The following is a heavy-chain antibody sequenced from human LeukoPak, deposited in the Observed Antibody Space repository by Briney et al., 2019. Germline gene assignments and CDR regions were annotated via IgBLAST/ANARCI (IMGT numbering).Heavy chain of an antibody. Sequence: PGGSLRLSCAASGFTFSDYYMSWIRQAPGKGLEWVSAISGSGGSTYYADSVKGRFTISRDNSKNTLYLQMNSLRAEDTAVYYCAEAGDFWSGYYGYWGQGTLVTVSS. CDR2: ISGSGGST. D-gene: IGHD3-3*01. J-gene: IGHJ4*02. V-gene: IGHV3-23*01. CDR3: AEAGDFWSGYYGY. CDR1: GFTFSDYY.